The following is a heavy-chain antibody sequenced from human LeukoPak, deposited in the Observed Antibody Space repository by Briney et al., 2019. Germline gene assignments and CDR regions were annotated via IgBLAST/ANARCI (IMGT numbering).Heavy chain of an antibody. CDR3: ARDRRTYYYDSSGSKDAFDI. CDR2: IYYSGST. D-gene: IGHD3-22*01. Sequence: PSETLSLTCTVSGGSISSSSYYWGWIRQPPGKGLEWIGYIYYSGSTYYNPSLKSRVTISVDTSKNQFSLKLSSVTAADTAVYYCARDRRTYYYDSSGSKDAFDIWGQGTMVTVSS. CDR1: GGSISSSSYY. J-gene: IGHJ3*02. V-gene: IGHV4-30-4*08.